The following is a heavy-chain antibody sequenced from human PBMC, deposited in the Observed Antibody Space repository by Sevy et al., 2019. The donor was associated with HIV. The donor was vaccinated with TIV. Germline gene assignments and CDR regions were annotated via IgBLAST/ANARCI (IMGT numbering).Heavy chain of an antibody. CDR3: VYAAAGDNSSWYYSYYYYGMDV. CDR2: IYYSGST. J-gene: IGHJ6*02. Sequence: SETLSLTCTVSGGSISSYYWSWIRQPPGKGLEWIGYIYYSGSTNYNPSLKSRVTISVDTSKNQFSLKLSSVTAADPAVDYSVYAAAGDNSSWYYSYYYYGMDVWGQGTTVTVSS. V-gene: IGHV4-59*01. D-gene: IGHD6-13*01. CDR1: GGSISSYY.